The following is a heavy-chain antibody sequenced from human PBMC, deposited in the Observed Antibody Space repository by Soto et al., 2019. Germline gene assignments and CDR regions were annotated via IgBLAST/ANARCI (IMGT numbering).Heavy chain of an antibody. D-gene: IGHD6-13*01. J-gene: IGHJ4*02. V-gene: IGHV3-23*01. CDR1: GITFSSYA. Sequence: GGSLRLSCAASGITFSSYAMSWVRQAPGKGLEWVSGISGSGGTTYYADSVRGRFTISRDNSKNTLYLQMNSLRAEDTAVFYCEKPLLAAAGYYFDYWGRGTLVTVSS. CDR3: EKPLLAAAGYYFDY. CDR2: ISGSGGTT.